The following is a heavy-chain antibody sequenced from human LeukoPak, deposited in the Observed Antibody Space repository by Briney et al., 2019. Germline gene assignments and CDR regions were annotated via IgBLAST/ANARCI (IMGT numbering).Heavy chain of an antibody. V-gene: IGHV1-69*05. J-gene: IGHJ3*02. D-gene: IGHD1-26*01. CDR3: ARAKRWELDDAFDI. CDR1: GGTFSSYA. Sequence: SVKVSCKASGGTFSSYAISWVRQAPGQGLEWMGGIIPIFGTANYAQKFQGRVTITTDESTSTAYMELSSLRSEDTAVYYCARAKRWELDDAFDIWGQGTMVTVSS. CDR2: IIPIFGTA.